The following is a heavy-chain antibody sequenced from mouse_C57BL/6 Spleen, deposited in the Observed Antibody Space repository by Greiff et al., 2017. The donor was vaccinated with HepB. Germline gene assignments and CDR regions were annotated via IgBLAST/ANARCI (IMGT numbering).Heavy chain of an antibody. V-gene: IGHV1-50*01. CDR1: GYTFTSYW. Sequence: LVESGAELVKPGASVKLSCKASGYTFTSYWMQWVKQRPGQGLEWIGEIDPSDSYTNYNQKFKGKATLTVDTSSSTAYMQLSSLTSEDSAVYYCAKLGWFAYWGQGTLVTVSA. D-gene: IGHD4-1*01. CDR2: IDPSDSYT. J-gene: IGHJ3*01. CDR3: AKLGWFAY.